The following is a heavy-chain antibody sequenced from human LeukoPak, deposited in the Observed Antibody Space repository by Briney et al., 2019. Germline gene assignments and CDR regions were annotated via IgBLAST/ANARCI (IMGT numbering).Heavy chain of an antibody. Sequence: GGSLRLSCAASGFTFSSYPMNWVRQAPGKGLEWVSVISGSGGVTFYGDSVQGRFTISRDNSRDTLYLQMTNLRAEDTAVYYCASSPVVTARDYFDYWGQGTLVTVSS. CDR1: GFTFSSYP. CDR2: ISGSGGVT. CDR3: ASSPVVTARDYFDY. D-gene: IGHD2-21*02. V-gene: IGHV3-23*01. J-gene: IGHJ4*02.